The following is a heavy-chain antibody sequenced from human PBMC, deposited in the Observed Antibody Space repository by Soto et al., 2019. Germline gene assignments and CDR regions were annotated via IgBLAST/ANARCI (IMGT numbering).Heavy chain of an antibody. V-gene: IGHV5-51*01. Sequence: PGESLKISCKGSGYSFTSYWIGWVRQMPGKGLEWMGIIYPGDSDTRYSPSFQGQVTISADKSISTAYLQWSSLKASDTAMYYCARTIYCSSTSRYAYAYGMDVWGQGTTVTVS. D-gene: IGHD2-2*01. CDR3: ARTIYCSSTSRYAYAYGMDV. J-gene: IGHJ6*02. CDR1: GYSFTSYW. CDR2: IYPGDSDT.